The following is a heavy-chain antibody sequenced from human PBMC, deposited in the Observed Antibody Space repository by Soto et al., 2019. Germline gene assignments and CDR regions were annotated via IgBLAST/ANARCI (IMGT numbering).Heavy chain of an antibody. D-gene: IGHD6-13*01. J-gene: IGHJ6*02. V-gene: IGHV1-69*13. CDR3: ASPAAAASWGYYYYYGMDV. CDR1: GGTFSSYA. CDR2: IIPIFGTA. Sequence: SVKVSCKASGGTFSSYAISWVRQAPGQGLEWMGGIIPIFGTANYAQKFQGRVTITADESTSTAYMELSSLRSEDTAVYYCASPAAAASWGYYYYYGMDVWGQRTTVTVSS.